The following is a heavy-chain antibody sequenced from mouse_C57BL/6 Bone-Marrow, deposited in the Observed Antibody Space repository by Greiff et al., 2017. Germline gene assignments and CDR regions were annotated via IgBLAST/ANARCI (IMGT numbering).Heavy chain of an antibody. CDR1: GFTLSSYA. D-gene: IGHD1-1*01. CDR3: ARDSGPNYYGSGYFDY. J-gene: IGHJ2*01. V-gene: IGHV5-4*01. CDR2: ISDGGSYT. Sequence: DVHLVESGGGLVKPGGSLKLSCAASGFTLSSYAMSWVRQTPEKRLEWVATISDGGSYTDYPDNVKGRFTISRDNAKNNLYLQMSHLKSEDTAMYYCARDSGPNYYGSGYFDYWGQGTTLTVSS.